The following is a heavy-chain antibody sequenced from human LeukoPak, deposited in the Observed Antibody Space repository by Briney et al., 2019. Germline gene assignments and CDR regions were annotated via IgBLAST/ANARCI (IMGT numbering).Heavy chain of an antibody. CDR1: GFNFTSYW. CDR2: IDPSDSYT. CDR3: ARLSSSGWYWFDP. V-gene: IGHV5-10-1*01. J-gene: IGHJ5*02. D-gene: IGHD6-19*01. Sequence: GGSLQIPCKGSGFNFTSYWISWARQLPGKGLEGMGRIDPSDSYTNYSPSFQGHVTISADKSISTAYLQWSSLKASDTAMYYCARLSSSGWYWFDPWGQGTLVTDSS.